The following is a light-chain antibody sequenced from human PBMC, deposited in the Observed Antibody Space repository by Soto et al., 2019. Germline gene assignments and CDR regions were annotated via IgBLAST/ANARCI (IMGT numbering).Light chain of an antibody. V-gene: IGKV3D-20*02. J-gene: IGKJ2*01. Sequence: EIVLTQSPGTLSLSPGERATPSCRASQSVSSNFLAWYQQKPGQAPRLLIYGASTRATGISARFSGRGSGTDFTLTISSLEPEDFAVYYCQQRSNWPPVYTFGQGTKVDIK. CDR1: QSVSSN. CDR2: GAS. CDR3: QQRSNWPPVYT.